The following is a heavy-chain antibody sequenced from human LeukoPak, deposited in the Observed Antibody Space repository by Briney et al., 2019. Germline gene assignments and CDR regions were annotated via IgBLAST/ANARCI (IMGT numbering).Heavy chain of an antibody. CDR3: AREMATGPIDY. Sequence: ASVKVSCKASGYTLTGYYMHWVRQAPGQGLEWMGRINPNSGGTNYAQKFQGRVTMTRDTSISTAYMELSRLRSDDTAVYYCAREMATGPIDYWGQGTLVTVSS. D-gene: IGHD5-24*01. CDR2: INPNSGGT. CDR1: GYTLTGYY. J-gene: IGHJ4*02. V-gene: IGHV1-2*06.